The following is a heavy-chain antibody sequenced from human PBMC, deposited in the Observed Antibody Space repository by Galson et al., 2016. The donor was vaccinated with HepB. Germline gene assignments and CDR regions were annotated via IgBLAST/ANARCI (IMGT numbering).Heavy chain of an antibody. CDR2: ISDGSRTI. V-gene: IGHV3-48*02. CDR1: GFTFRSYS. Sequence: SLRLSCAASGFTFRSYSMNWVRQAPGKGLEWVSYISDGSRTIYYADSVKGRFTISRDNAKNSLYLQMNSLRDEDTAVYYCARDQTLAARHFDCWGQGTLVTLSS. CDR3: ARDQTLAARHFDC. J-gene: IGHJ4*02. D-gene: IGHD6-6*01.